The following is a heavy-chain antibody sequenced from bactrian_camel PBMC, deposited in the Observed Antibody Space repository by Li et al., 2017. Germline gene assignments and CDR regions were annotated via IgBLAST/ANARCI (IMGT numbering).Heavy chain of an antibody. CDR2: IYTGSGAT. D-gene: IGHD2*01. CDR3: AAGKSTYCYSFSRSRFNF. V-gene: IGHV3S1*01. CDR1: GSTDGTWC. J-gene: IGHJ4*01. Sequence: HVQLVESGGGSVQTGGSLSLSCEISGSTDGTWCMAWYRQGPTKDREGVGFIYTGSGATYYTDSVKGRFTISKDNAENTLYLQMNSLKPEDTGQYYCAAGKSTYCYSFSRSRFNFWGQGTQVTVS.